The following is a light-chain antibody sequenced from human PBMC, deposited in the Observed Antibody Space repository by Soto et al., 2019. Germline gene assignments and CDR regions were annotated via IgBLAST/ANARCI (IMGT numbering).Light chain of an antibody. CDR2: AAS. J-gene: IGKJ1*01. V-gene: IGKV1-39*01. CDR1: QSISSY. Sequence: DIQMTQSPSSLSASVGDRVTITCRASQSISSYLNWYQQKPGKAPKLLIHAASSLQSGVPSRFSGSGSGTDFTLTISSLQPEDFATYYCQQSYSTPRRTFGQWTKVEIK. CDR3: QQSYSTPRRT.